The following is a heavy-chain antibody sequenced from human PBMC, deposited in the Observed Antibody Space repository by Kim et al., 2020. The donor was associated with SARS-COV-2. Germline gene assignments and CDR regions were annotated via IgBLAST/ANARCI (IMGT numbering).Heavy chain of an antibody. D-gene: IGHD3-16*01. Sequence: ADAVKGRFPISRDNSKDTLYLQMDGLGAEDAAVYYCARSLGGGYYYGMDVWGQGTTVTVSS. CDR3: ARSLGGGYYYGMDV. J-gene: IGHJ6*02. V-gene: IGHV3-30*01.